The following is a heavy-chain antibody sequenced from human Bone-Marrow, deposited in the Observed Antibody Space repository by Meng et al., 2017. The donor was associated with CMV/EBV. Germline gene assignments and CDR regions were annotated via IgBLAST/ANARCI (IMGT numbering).Heavy chain of an antibody. CDR1: GYSISSGYY. CDR3: AREPRSHSY. J-gene: IGHJ4*02. V-gene: IGHV4-38-2*02. CDR2: IYHSGST. Sequence: SETLSLTCTVSGYSISSGYYWGWIRQPPGKGLEWIGSIYHSGSTYYNPSLKSRVTISVDTSKNQFSLKLSSVTAADTAVYYCAREPRSHSYWGQGTLVTVYS. D-gene: IGHD1-14*01.